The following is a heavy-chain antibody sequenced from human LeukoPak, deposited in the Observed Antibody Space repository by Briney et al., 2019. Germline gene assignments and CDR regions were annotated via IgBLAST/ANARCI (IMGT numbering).Heavy chain of an antibody. CDR3: ARGRGPGIYDSSGNDY. Sequence: ASVKVSCKASGYTFTGYYMHWVRQAPGQGLEWMGWINPNSGGTNYAQKFQGRVTMTRDTSISTAYMELSRLRSDDTAVCYCARGRGPGIYDSSGNDYWGQGTLVTVSS. CDR1: GYTFTGYY. J-gene: IGHJ4*02. D-gene: IGHD3-22*01. V-gene: IGHV1-2*02. CDR2: INPNSGGT.